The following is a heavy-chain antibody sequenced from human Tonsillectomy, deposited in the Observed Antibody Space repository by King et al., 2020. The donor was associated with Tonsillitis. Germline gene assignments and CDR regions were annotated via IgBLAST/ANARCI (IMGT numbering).Heavy chain of an antibody. D-gene: IGHD3-9*01. CDR1: GGSFSDYY. CDR2: INHSGST. J-gene: IGHJ5*02. V-gene: IGHV4-34*01. Sequence: VQLQQWGAGLLKPSETLSLTCAVYGGSFSDYYWSWIRQPPGKGLEWIGEINHSGSTNYNPSLKSRVTISVDTSKNQFSLKQNSVTAADTAVYYCASRLRYFDWSFDPWGQGTLVTVSS. CDR3: ASRLRYFDWSFDP.